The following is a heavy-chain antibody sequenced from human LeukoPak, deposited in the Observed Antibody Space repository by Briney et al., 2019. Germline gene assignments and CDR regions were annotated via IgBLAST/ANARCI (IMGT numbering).Heavy chain of an antibody. CDR2: IHYTGST. CDR3: ARDEISATMSA. J-gene: IGHJ4*02. CDR1: GSISRGGYY. Sequence: SETLSLTCTVSGSISRGGYYWSWIRQSPGRGLEWLGFIHYTGSTSYNPSLKSRVTISIDTSKNQFSLKLTSVTAADTALYFYARDEISATMSAWGQGTLVTVSS. V-gene: IGHV4-31*03. D-gene: IGHD3-22*01.